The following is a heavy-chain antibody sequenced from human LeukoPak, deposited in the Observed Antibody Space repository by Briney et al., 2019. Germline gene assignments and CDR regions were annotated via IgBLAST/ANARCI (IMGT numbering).Heavy chain of an antibody. CDR2: INHSGST. J-gene: IGHJ4*02. CDR1: GGSFSGYY. Sequence: SETLSFTCAVYGGSFSGYYWSWIRQPPGKGLEWIGEINHSGSTNYNPSLKSRVTISVDTSKNQFSLKLSSVTAADTAVYYCARHFGSGSHYFDYWGQGTLVTVSS. V-gene: IGHV4-34*01. D-gene: IGHD3-10*01. CDR3: ARHFGSGSHYFDY.